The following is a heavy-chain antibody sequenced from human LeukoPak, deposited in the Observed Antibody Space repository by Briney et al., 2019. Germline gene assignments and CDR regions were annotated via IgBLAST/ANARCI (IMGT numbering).Heavy chain of an antibody. J-gene: IGHJ5*02. Sequence: GGSLRLSCAASGFTFSSYSMNWVRQAPGKGLEWVSYISSSSSTIYCADSVKGRFTISRDNTKNSLYLQMNSLRAEDTAVYYCARGYGDYVDWFDPWGQGTLVTVSS. CDR2: ISSSSSTI. D-gene: IGHD4-17*01. CDR3: ARGYGDYVDWFDP. V-gene: IGHV3-48*01. CDR1: GFTFSSYS.